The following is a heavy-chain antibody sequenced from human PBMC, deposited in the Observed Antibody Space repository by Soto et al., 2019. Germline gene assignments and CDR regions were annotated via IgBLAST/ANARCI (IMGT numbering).Heavy chain of an antibody. V-gene: IGHV1-18*01. CDR1: GYTFTSYG. CDR2: ISAYNGNT. CDR3: AIDGGVQARFDP. D-gene: IGHD2-8*02. Sequence: QVQLVQSGAEVKKPGASVKVSCNASGYTFTSYGISWVRQAPGQGLEWMGWISAYNGNTNYARKLQGRVTMTTDTSTSTAYRELRSLRSDDTAVYYCAIDGGVQARFDPWGQGTLVTVSS. J-gene: IGHJ5*02.